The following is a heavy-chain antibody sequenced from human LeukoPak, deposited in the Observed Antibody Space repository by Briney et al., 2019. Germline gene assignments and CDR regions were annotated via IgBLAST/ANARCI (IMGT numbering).Heavy chain of an antibody. CDR2: ISGSGGST. CDR3: AKDHDSSSWDIDY. Sequence: LSGGSLRLSCAASGFTFSSYAMSWVRQAPGKGLEWVSAISGSGGSTYYADSVKGRFTISRDNSKNTLYLQMNSLRAEDTAVYYCAKDHDSSSWDIDYWGQGTLVTVSS. J-gene: IGHJ4*02. D-gene: IGHD6-13*01. V-gene: IGHV3-23*01. CDR1: GFTFSSYA.